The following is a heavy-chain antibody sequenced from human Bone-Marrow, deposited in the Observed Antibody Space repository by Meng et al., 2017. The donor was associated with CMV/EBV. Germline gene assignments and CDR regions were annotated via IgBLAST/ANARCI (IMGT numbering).Heavy chain of an antibody. CDR2: ISCYNGDT. J-gene: IGHJ4*02. Sequence: QVQLLQSGGEVNKPGASVMVSCRASGYTFTHHGLSWIRQAPGQGLEWLGWISCYNGDTIYAQKVQGRFTMTMDKSASTAYMDLRSLRSDDTAIYYCARDPSNTSGRYAYFDSWGQGTLVTVSS. CDR1: GYTFTHHG. V-gene: IGHV1-18*01. CDR3: ARDPSNTSGRYAYFDS. D-gene: IGHD6-19*01.